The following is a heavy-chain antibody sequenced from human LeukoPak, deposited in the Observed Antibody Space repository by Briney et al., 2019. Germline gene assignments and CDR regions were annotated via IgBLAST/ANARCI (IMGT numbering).Heavy chain of an antibody. V-gene: IGHV4-59*08. J-gene: IGHJ6*03. CDR2: IYCSGST. CDR3: ARWSGSVTARNYYYYMDV. D-gene: IGHD6-6*01. Sequence: PSETLSLTCTVSGGSISSYYWSWIRQPPGKGLEWIGYIYCSGSTNYNPSLKSRVTISVDTSKNQFSLKLSSVTAADTAVYYCARWSGSVTARNYYYYMDVWGEGTTVTVSS. CDR1: GGSISSYY.